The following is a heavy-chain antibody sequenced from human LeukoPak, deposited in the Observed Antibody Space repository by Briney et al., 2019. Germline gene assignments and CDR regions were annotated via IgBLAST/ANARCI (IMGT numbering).Heavy chain of an antibody. CDR1: GFTFSSYG. V-gene: IGHV3-33*01. CDR3: ARSRTLWGAFDI. D-gene: IGHD2-21*01. J-gene: IGHJ3*02. Sequence: PGGSLRLSCTASGFTFSSYGMHWVRQAPGKGLEWVAVIWFDGSNKYYADSVKGRLTISRDNSKSTLYLQMNSLRAEDTAVYYCARSRTLWGAFDIWGQGTMVTVSS. CDR2: IWFDGSNK.